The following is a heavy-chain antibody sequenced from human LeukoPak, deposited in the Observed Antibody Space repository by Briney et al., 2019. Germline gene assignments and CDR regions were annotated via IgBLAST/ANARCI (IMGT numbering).Heavy chain of an antibody. Sequence: PSETLSLTCAVYGGSFSGYYWSWIRQPPGKGLEWIGEIHHSGTTNYKPSLKSRATISVDKSKKHISLRLSSVTAADTAVYYCARGVTADYWGQGTLVTVSS. CDR1: GGSFSGYY. CDR2: IHHSGTT. V-gene: IGHV4-34*01. D-gene: IGHD2-21*02. J-gene: IGHJ4*02. CDR3: ARGVTADY.